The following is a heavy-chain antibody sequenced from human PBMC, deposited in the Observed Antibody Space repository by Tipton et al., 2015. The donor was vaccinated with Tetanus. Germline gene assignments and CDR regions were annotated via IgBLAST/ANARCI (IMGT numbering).Heavy chain of an antibody. Sequence: TLSLSCTVSGASISGYYWNWIRQPPGKGLEWIGYIHYSGSTNYNPSLRSRVTLSIDTSKTQFSLNLISVTPADTAVYYCARERLDWGTNDALNVWGQGTMVTVSS. D-gene: IGHD7-27*01. CDR2: IHYSGST. CDR3: ARERLDWGTNDALNV. V-gene: IGHV4-59*01. J-gene: IGHJ3*01. CDR1: GASISGYY.